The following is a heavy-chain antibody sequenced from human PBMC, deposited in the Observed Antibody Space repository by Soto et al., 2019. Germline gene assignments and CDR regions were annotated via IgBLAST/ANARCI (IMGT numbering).Heavy chain of an antibody. CDR2: ISYDGSNK. Sequence: QVQLVESGGGVVQPGRSLRLSCAASGFTFSSYGMHWVRQAPGKGLEWVAVISYDGSNKYYADSVKGRFTISRDNSKNTLYLQMNSLRAEDTAVYYCAKSRAVAGGEIYGMDVWGQGTTVTASS. V-gene: IGHV3-30*18. CDR3: AKSRAVAGGEIYGMDV. CDR1: GFTFSSYG. D-gene: IGHD6-19*01. J-gene: IGHJ6*02.